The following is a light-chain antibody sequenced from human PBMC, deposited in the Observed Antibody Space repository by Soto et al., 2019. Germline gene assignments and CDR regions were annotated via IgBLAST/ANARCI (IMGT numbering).Light chain of an antibody. CDR3: CSYAGSTTQTYV. V-gene: IGLV2-23*02. Sequence: QSALTQPASVSGSPGQSITISCTGTHSDVGSYNLVSWYQQHPGKAPKVIIYEVSERPSGVSDRFSGSKSGNTASLMISGLQAEDEADYYCCSYAGSTTQTYVFGSGTKVNVL. CDR1: HSDVGSYNL. J-gene: IGLJ1*01. CDR2: EVS.